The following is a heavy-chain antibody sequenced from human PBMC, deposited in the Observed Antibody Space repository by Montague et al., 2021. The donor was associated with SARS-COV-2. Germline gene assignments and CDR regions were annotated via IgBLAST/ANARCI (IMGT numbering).Heavy chain of an antibody. CDR2: IYHSGST. Sequence: SETLSLTCTVSGYSISSGYYWGWIRQPPGKGLEWIGSIYHSGSTYYNPSLKSRVTISADTTKNQFSLKLSSVTAADTAVYYCARERRNCSGGSCYSGWFDPWGQGTLVTVSS. J-gene: IGHJ5*02. D-gene: IGHD2-15*01. CDR1: GYSISSGYY. CDR3: ARERRNCSGGSCYSGWFDP. V-gene: IGHV4-38-2*02.